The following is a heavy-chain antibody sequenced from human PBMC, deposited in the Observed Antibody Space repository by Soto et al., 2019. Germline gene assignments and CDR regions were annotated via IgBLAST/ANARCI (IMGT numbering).Heavy chain of an antibody. CDR3: TTGRDGYKRADY. V-gene: IGHV3-21*06. CDR1: GFTFSSYS. CDR2: ISSGSSYI. J-gene: IGHJ4*02. D-gene: IGHD5-12*01. Sequence: EVQLVESGGGLVKPGGSLRLSCAASGFTFSSYSMNWVRQAPGKGLEWVSSISSGSSYIYYADSVKGRFTISRDNAKNSMYLQMNSLRVEDTAVYYCTTGRDGYKRADYWGQGPLVTVSS.